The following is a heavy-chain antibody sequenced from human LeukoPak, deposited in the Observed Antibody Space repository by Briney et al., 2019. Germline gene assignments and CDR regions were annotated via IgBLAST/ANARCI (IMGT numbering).Heavy chain of an antibody. CDR2: TSPDGNNK. V-gene: IGHV3-30*19. D-gene: IGHD6-6*01. Sequence: GWSLRLSCAASGFTFSVYGMHWVRQAPGKGLEWVAVTSPDGNNKYYADSVKGRFTISRDNSKNTLYLQMNSLRAEDTAVYYCAREGLGGAFDIWGQGTMVTVSS. J-gene: IGHJ3*02. CDR1: GFTFSVYG. CDR3: AREGLGGAFDI.